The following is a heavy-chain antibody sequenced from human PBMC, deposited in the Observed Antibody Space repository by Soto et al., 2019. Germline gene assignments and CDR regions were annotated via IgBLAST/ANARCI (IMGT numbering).Heavy chain of an antibody. D-gene: IGHD3-10*01. CDR2: ITDTGGDT. Sequence: LRLSCVASGFTFGSRAMSWVRQAPGEGLEWVSTITDTGGDTKYADSVRGRFTISRDNSKNTLYLQMNSLRAEDTAVYYCAKAREVTLVRVPSSYWGQGTLVTVSS. V-gene: IGHV3-23*01. CDR3: AKAREVTLVRVPSSY. J-gene: IGHJ4*02. CDR1: GFTFGSRA.